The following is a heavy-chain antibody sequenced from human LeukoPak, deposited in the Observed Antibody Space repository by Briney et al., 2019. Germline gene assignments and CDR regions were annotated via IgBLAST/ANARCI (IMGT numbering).Heavy chain of an antibody. Sequence: GGSLRLSCAASGFTFISYAMHWVRQAPGKGLEWVAVISYDGSNKYYADSVKGRFTISRDNSKNTLYLQMNSLRAEDTAVYYCARALLNYFDYWGQGTLVTVSS. CDR3: ARALLNYFDY. CDR2: ISYDGSNK. V-gene: IGHV3-30*01. J-gene: IGHJ4*02. D-gene: IGHD2-15*01. CDR1: GFTFISYA.